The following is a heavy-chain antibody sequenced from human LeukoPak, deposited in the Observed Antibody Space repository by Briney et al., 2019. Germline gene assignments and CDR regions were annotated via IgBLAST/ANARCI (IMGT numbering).Heavy chain of an antibody. CDR2: ISSSGSTI. CDR1: GFTFSSYE. V-gene: IGHV3-48*03. Sequence: PGGSLRLSCAASGFTFSSYEMNWVGQAPEKGLEWGSYISSSGSTICYADSVKGRFTISRDNAKNSLYLQMNSLRAEDTAVYYCARGSHDYIWGSQPPDAFDIWGQETMVTVSS. J-gene: IGHJ3*02. CDR3: ARGSHDYIWGSQPPDAFDI. D-gene: IGHD3-16*01.